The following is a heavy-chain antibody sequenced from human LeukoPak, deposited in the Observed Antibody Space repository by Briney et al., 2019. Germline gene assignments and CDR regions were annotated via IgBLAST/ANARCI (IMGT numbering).Heavy chain of an antibody. D-gene: IGHD2-21*02. CDR2: TNPNIGDA. V-gene: IGHV1-2*02. CDR1: GYTFTDYF. CDR3: ARMALDGGDSIGFDS. Sequence: GASVKVSCKASGYTFTDYFIRWVRQAPGQGLEWMGWTNPNIGDASYAQKFQDRVTMTRDRSINTAYMELSRLTSDDTAVYYCARMALDGGDSIGFDSWGQGTLVTVSS. J-gene: IGHJ5*01.